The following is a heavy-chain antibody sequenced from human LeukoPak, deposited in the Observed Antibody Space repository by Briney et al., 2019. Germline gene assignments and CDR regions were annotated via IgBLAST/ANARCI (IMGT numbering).Heavy chain of an antibody. Sequence: PGGSLRLSCAASGFTFSSYAMHWVRQAPGKGLEWVAVISYDGSNKYYADSVKGRFTISRDNSKNTLYLQMNSLRAEDTAVYYCARDRRAARRYYFDYWGQGTLVTVSS. J-gene: IGHJ4*02. CDR3: ARDRRAARRYYFDY. CDR2: ISYDGSNK. V-gene: IGHV3-30-3*01. D-gene: IGHD6-6*01. CDR1: GFTFSSYA.